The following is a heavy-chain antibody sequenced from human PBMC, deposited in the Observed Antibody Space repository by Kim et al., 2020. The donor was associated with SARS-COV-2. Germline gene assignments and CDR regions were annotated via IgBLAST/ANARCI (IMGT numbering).Heavy chain of an antibody. CDR2: ISGSGSST. D-gene: IGHD4-17*01. J-gene: IGHJ4*02. Sequence: GVSLRLSCPGSGFTFSSYAMSWVRQAPGKGLEWVSAISGSGSSTYYADSVKGRFTISRDNSKNTLYLQMNRLRAEDTAIYYCAKDTTDYGDYGPGYFDYWGQGTRVTVSS. V-gene: IGHV3-23*01. CDR1: GFTFSSYA. CDR3: AKDTTDYGDYGPGYFDY.